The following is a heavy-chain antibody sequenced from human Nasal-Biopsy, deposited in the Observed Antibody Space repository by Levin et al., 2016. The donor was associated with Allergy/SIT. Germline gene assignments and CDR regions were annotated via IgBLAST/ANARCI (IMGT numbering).Heavy chain of an antibody. V-gene: IGHV4-31*03. CDR3: ARGRDAYPPTY. D-gene: IGHD5-24*01. J-gene: IGHJ4*02. Sequence: SETLSLTCTVSGGSIDSGGYYWSWIRQHPGKGLEWIGYIYYSGSTYYNPSLKSRVTISIDTSKNQFSLRLSSVTAADTAMYYCARGRDAYPPTYWGQGPLVTVSS. CDR1: GGSIDSGGYY. CDR2: IYYSGST.